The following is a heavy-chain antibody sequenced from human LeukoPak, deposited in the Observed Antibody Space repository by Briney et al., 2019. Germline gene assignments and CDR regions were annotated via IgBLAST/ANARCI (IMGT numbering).Heavy chain of an antibody. J-gene: IGHJ4*02. V-gene: IGHV3-48*01. Sequence: GGSLRLSCAASGFTFSSYNMNWVRQAPGKGLEWVSYISSSSGTIYYADSVKGRFTSSRDYAKNSLYLQMNSLRAEDTAVYYCARAGGARYSSGWYLGYWGQGTLVTVSS. CDR1: GFTFSSYN. D-gene: IGHD6-19*01. CDR2: ISSSSGTI. CDR3: ARAGGARYSSGWYLGY.